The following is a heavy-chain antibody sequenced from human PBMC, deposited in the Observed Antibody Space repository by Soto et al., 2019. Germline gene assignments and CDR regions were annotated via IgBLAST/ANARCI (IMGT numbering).Heavy chain of an antibody. V-gene: IGHV3-7*01. CDR1: GFTVSSYY. CDR3: ARLLGGFKTYDY. J-gene: IGHJ4*01. D-gene: IGHD3-16*01. CDR2: TNQDETER. Sequence: GGALRLSSAASGFTVSSYYMSWVRQAPGKGLEWVATTNQDETERYYVDSVKGRFTISRDNAQSLLSLQLNSLRGDDTAVYFCARLLGGFKTYDYWGLVNPVPVSS.